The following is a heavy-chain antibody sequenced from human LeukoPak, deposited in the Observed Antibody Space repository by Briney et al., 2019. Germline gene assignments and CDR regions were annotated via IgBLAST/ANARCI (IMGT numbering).Heavy chain of an antibody. CDR1: GYTFTGYY. Sequence: ASVKVSCKASGYTFTGYYMHWVRQAPGQGLEWMGWINPNSGGTNYAQKFQGWVTMTRDTSISTAYMELSRLRSDDTAVYYCARSNYALTHYYYYNMDVWGKGTTVTVSS. D-gene: IGHD1-26*01. CDR3: ARSNYALTHYYYYNMDV. CDR2: INPNSGGT. J-gene: IGHJ6*03. V-gene: IGHV1-2*04.